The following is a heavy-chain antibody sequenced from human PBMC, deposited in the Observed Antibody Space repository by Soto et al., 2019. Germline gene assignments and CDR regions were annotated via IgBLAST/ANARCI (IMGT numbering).Heavy chain of an antibody. J-gene: IGHJ6*03. CDR1: GFTFSSFA. D-gene: IGHD6-13*01. Sequence: GGSLRLSCAASGFTFSSFAMYWVRQAPGKGLQWVSHISSSSGLIYYADSVKGRFTISRDNAKNSLYLQMNSLRAEDTAVYYCARVRRSGIAATRGYYMDVWGKGTTVTVSS. CDR2: ISSSSGLI. CDR3: ARVRRSGIAATRGYYMDV. V-gene: IGHV3-48*01.